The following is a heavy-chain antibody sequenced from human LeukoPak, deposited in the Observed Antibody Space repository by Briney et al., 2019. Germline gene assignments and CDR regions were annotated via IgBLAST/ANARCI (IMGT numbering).Heavy chain of an antibody. CDR3: ARAPSEIGGYYPEYFRH. CDR2: IKSDGST. J-gene: IGHJ1*01. D-gene: IGHD3-22*01. V-gene: IGHV3-74*01. CDR1: GFTFTTYW. Sequence: GGSLRLSCAASGFTFTTYWMHWVRQAPGKGLVWVSRIKSDGSTNYADSVKGRFTISRDNANNTLSLQMNSLRPEDTGVYYCARAPSEIGGYYPEYFRHWGQGTLVTVSS.